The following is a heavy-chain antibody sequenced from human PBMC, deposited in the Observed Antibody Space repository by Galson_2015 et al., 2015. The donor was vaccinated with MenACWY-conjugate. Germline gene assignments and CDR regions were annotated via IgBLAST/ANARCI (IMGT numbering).Heavy chain of an antibody. V-gene: IGHV3-74*01. CDR3: AREGRLWPYYYGMDV. CDR2: INSDGSST. D-gene: IGHD5-18*01. CDR1: GFTFSSYW. Sequence: SLRLSCAASGFTFSSYWMHWVRQAPGKGLVWVSRINSDGSSTSYADSVKGRFTISRDNAKNTLYLQMNSLRAEDTAVYYCAREGRLWPYYYGMDVWGQGTTVTVSS. J-gene: IGHJ6*02.